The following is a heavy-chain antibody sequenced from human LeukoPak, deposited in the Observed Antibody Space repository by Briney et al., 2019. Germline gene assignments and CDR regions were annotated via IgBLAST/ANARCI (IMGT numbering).Heavy chain of an antibody. Sequence: ASVKVSCKASGYTFTSHDINWVRQAPGQGLEWMGWMNPNSGATGYAQKFRGRITMTRDTSLTTAYMELSSLRSEDTALYYCARGPAYSEYGVLGYSHYSMDVWGKGTTVTVS. V-gene: IGHV1-8*01. D-gene: IGHD4-17*01. CDR2: MNPNSGAT. CDR3: ARGPAYSEYGVLGYSHYSMDV. CDR1: GYTFTSHD. J-gene: IGHJ6*03.